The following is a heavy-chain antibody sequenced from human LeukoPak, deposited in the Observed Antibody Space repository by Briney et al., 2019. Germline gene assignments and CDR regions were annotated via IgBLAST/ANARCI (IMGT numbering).Heavy chain of an antibody. CDR2: ISSNGGST. D-gene: IGHD1-26*01. V-gene: IGHV3-64*01. Sequence: PGGSLRLSCAASGFTFNSYAMHWVRQAPGKGLEYVSAISSNGGSTYYANSVKGRFTISRDNSKNTLYLQMGSLRAEDMAVYYCARYSGSYDYWGQGTLVTVSS. J-gene: IGHJ4*02. CDR1: GFTFNSYA. CDR3: ARYSGSYDY.